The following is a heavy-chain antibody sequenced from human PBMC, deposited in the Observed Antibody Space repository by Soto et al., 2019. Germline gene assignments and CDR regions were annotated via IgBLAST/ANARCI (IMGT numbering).Heavy chain of an antibody. CDR1: GGTFSSYA. CDR2: IIPIFGTA. CDR3: AREFYYGSGSDNWFDP. V-gene: IGHV1-69*06. J-gene: IGHJ5*02. D-gene: IGHD3-10*01. Sequence: SVKVSCKASGGTFSSYAISWVRQAPGQGLEWMGGIIPIFGTANYAQKFQGRVTITADKSTSTAYMELSSLRSEDTAVYYCAREFYYGSGSDNWFDPWGQGTLVTVPS.